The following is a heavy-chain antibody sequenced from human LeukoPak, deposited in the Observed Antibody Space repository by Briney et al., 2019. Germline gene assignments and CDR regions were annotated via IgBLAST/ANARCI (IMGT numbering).Heavy chain of an antibody. V-gene: IGHV4-4*07. CDR3: ARGLSVITFGGALYYFDY. CDR1: GGSISSYY. Sequence: SETLSHTCTVSGGSISSYYWSWIRQPAGKGLEWIGRIYTSGSTNYNPSLKSRVTMSVDTSKNQFSLKLSSVTAADTAVYYCARGLSVITFGGALYYFDYWGQGTLVTVSS. D-gene: IGHD3-16*01. J-gene: IGHJ4*02. CDR2: IYTSGST.